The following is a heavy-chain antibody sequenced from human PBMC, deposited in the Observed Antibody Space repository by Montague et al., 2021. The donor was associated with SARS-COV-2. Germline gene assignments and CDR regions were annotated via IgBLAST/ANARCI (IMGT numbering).Heavy chain of an antibody. CDR3: ARDGDYGGTWYSFLQN. D-gene: IGHD4-17*01. V-gene: IGHV6-1*01. J-gene: IGHJ1*01. CDR1: GDSVSIDTPA. Sequence: CAISGDSVSIDTPAWNSERQSPSRHLRWLVRTFYRSQWHTDSAASVRSRISFSGDISRNQFSLHLNSVTPEDTAIYYCARDGDYGGTWYSFLQNWGQGTLVIVSS. CDR2: TFYRSQWHT.